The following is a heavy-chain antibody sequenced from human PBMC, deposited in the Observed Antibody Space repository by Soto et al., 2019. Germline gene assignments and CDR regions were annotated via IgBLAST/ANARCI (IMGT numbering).Heavy chain of an antibody. CDR2: IIPMFNTT. D-gene: IGHD5-12*01. CDR1: GGTFSSYA. V-gene: IGHV1-69*06. Sequence: QVQLVQSGTEVTKPGSSVKVSCKASGGTFSSYAISWVRQAPGQGLGWMGGIIPMFNTTNYAQRCQGRVTITADKSTSTVYMELNSLRSEDTAVYYCARDKEMATITEFVYWGQGTLVTVSS. J-gene: IGHJ4*02. CDR3: ARDKEMATITEFVY.